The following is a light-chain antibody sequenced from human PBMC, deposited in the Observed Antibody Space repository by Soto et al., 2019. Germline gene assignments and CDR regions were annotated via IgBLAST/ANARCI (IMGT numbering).Light chain of an antibody. V-gene: IGLV2-11*01. CDR1: SSDVGGYNY. CDR3: CSYVGADTYS. J-gene: IGLJ1*01. CDR2: DVT. Sequence: QSALTQPRSVSVSPGQSVTISCTGTSSDVGGYNYVSWYQQHPGKAPELMIYDVTKRPSGVPDRFSGSKSGNTASLTISGLQAEDEADYYCCSYVGADTYSFGTGTKLTVL.